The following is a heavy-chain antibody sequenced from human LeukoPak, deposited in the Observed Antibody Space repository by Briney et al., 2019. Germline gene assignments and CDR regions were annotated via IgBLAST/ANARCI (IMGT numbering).Heavy chain of an antibody. D-gene: IGHD3-10*01. V-gene: IGHV1-18*01. Sequence: ASVKVSCKASGYTFRNYGINWVRQAPGQGLEWMGWISGDSYDTKYEQKLQGSVTMTTDTSTNTAYMELRSLRSDDTAMYYCARNRTGTFDFWGQGTLVTVSS. CDR1: GYTFRNYG. CDR2: ISGDSYDT. CDR3: ARNRTGTFDF. J-gene: IGHJ4*02.